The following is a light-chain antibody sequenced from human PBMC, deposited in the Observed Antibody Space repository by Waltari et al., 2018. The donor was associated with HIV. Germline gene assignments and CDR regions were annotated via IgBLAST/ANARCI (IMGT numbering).Light chain of an antibody. CDR3: VSYTEKDTFLL. CDR2: DVT. Sequence: QSAPTQPPSASGSPGQSVAISCTGSSNDIGTYNFFSWYQHHPGKAPKLLIYDVTRRPPGIPDRFSGTKSGYTASLTVSDLQVEDEADYYCVSYTEKDTFLLFGGGTKLAV. V-gene: IGLV2-8*01. CDR1: SNDIGTYNF. J-gene: IGLJ2*01.